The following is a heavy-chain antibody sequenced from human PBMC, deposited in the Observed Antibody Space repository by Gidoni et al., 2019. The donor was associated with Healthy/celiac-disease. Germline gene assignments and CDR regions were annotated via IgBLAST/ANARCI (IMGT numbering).Heavy chain of an antibody. Sequence: EVQLVQSGAEVKKPGEPLKSSCKGSGYSFTSYWIGWVRQMPGKGLEWMGIIYPGDSDTRYSPSFQGQVTISADKSISTAYLQWSSLKASDTAMYYCARRGRAAAGTRYFDYWGQGTLVTVSS. CDR2: IYPGDSDT. D-gene: IGHD6-13*01. V-gene: IGHV5-51*01. J-gene: IGHJ4*02. CDR3: ARRGRAAAGTRYFDY. CDR1: GYSFTSYW.